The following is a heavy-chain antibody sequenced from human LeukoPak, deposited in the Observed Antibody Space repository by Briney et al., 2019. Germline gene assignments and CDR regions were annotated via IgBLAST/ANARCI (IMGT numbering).Heavy chain of an antibody. Sequence: ASVKVSCKASGGTFSSYAISWVRQAPGQGLEWMGGIIPIFGTANYAQKFQGRVTITTDESTSTAYMELSSLRSEDTAVYYCARDQELRRYCSSTSCYSAGYFDYWGRGTLVTVSS. CDR1: GGTFSSYA. D-gene: IGHD2-2*01. CDR3: ARDQELRRYCSSTSCYSAGYFDY. CDR2: IIPIFGTA. V-gene: IGHV1-69*05. J-gene: IGHJ4*02.